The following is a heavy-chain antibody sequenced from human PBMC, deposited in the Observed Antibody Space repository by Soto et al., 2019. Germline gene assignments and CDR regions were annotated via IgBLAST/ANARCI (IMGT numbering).Heavy chain of an antibody. CDR3: ARESLGFSSSWYGDFYYYMDV. CDR1: GYTFTSYG. D-gene: IGHD6-13*01. Sequence: QVQLVQSGAGVKKPGASVKVSCKASGYTFTSYGISWVRQAPGQGLEWMGWISAYNGNTNYAQKLQGRVTMTTDTSTSTAYMELRSLRSDDTAVYYCARESLGFSSSWYGDFYYYMDVWGKGTTVTVSS. J-gene: IGHJ6*03. V-gene: IGHV1-18*01. CDR2: ISAYNGNT.